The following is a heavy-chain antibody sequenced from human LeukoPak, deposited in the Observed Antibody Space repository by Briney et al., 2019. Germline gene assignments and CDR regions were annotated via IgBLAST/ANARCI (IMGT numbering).Heavy chain of an antibody. CDR1: GDSISSGDYY. CDR3: ALRYYYDSSGYSPSWDAFDI. CDR2: IYYSGST. Sequence: SETLSLTCTVSGDSISSGDYYWSWIRQPPGKGLEWIGYIYYSGSTYYNPSLKSRVTISVDTSKNQFSLKLSSVTAADTAVYYCALRYYYDSSGYSPSWDAFDIWGQGTMVTVSS. J-gene: IGHJ3*02. D-gene: IGHD3-22*01. V-gene: IGHV4-30-4*01.